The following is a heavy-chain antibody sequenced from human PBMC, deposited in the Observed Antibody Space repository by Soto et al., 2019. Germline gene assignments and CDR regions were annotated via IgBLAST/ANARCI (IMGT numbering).Heavy chain of an antibody. CDR2: INSDGSST. J-gene: IGHJ4*02. Sequence: PGGSLRLSCAAPGFTFNNYWMHWVRQAPGQGLVWVSRINSDGSSTSYADSVKGRFTISRDNAKNTLYLQMNSLRAEDTAVYYCARGGGSNYGPFDYWGQGTLVTVSS. CDR1: GFTFNNYW. CDR3: ARGGGSNYGPFDY. V-gene: IGHV3-74*01. D-gene: IGHD5-18*01.